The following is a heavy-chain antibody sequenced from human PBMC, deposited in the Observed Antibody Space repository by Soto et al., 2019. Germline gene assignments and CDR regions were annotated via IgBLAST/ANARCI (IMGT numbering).Heavy chain of an antibody. CDR2: INPEGSST. V-gene: IGHV3-74*01. D-gene: IGHD2-15*01. J-gene: IGHJ3*01. Sequence: EVQLVESGGGLVQPGGSLRLSCVDSGFSFSNYWMHWVRQGPGKGLVWVARINPEGSSTNYADSAEGRFTISRDNAKNTVYLQMNSLRAEDTALYYCASSRGGYYSEWGQGTMVTVSS. CDR1: GFSFSNYW. CDR3: ASSRGGYYSE.